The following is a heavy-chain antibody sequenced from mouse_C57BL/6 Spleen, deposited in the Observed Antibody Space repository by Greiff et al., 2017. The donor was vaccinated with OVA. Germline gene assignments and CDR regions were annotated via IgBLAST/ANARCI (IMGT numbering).Heavy chain of an antibody. CDR1: GFTFSSYA. CDR2: ISSGGDYI. CDR3: TREGYYSNPTYPMDY. D-gene: IGHD2-5*01. J-gene: IGHJ4*01. V-gene: IGHV5-9-1*02. Sequence: EVKVEESGECLVKPGGSLKLSCAASGFTFSSYAMSWVRQTPEKRLEWVAYISSGGDYIYYADTVKGRFTISRDNARNTLYLQMSSLKSEDTAMYYCTREGYYSNPTYPMDYWGQGTSVTVSS.